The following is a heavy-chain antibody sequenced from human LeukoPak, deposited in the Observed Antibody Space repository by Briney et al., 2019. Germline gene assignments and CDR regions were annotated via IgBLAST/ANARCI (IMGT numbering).Heavy chain of an antibody. CDR1: GFTFSSYA. CDR3: AKDASSTWFDAFDI. V-gene: IGHV3-23*01. Sequence: PGGSLRLSCAASGFTFSSYAMNWVRQAPGKGLEWVSAISGSGANTYYADSVKGRFTISRDNSKNTLYLQMNSLRAEGTALYYCAKDASSTWFDAFDIWGQGTMVTVSS. J-gene: IGHJ3*02. CDR2: ISGSGANT. D-gene: IGHD6-13*01.